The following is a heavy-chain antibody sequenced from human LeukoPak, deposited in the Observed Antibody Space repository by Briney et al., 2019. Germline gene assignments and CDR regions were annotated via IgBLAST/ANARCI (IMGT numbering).Heavy chain of an antibody. CDR1: GYIFTNYV. J-gene: IGHJ4*02. V-gene: IGHV1-3*01. CDR2: VNAGNGNT. D-gene: IGHD2-15*01. CDR3: ARESPCSGDGCHARLDY. Sequence: ASVKVSCKASGYIFTNYVIHWVRQAPGQRLEWMGWVNAGNGNTKYSQKFQGRVTITRGTSASTAYMELSSLRSEDTAVYYCARESPCSGDGCHARLDYWGQGTLVTVSS.